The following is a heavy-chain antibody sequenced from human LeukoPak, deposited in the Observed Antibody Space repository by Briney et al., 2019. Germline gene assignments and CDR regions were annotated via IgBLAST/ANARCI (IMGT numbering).Heavy chain of an antibody. CDR2: IWSDGNKK. CDR1: GFIFSSYG. D-gene: IGHD5-24*01. CDR3: VRGDGLILFDY. Sequence: GRSLRLSCSASGFIFSSYGMHWVRQAPGKGLEWVAMIWSDGNKKNYVDSAKGRFTISRDNSKNTLYLQLNRLRVEDTAVYYCVRGDGLILFDYWGQGTLVTVSS. V-gene: IGHV3-33*01. J-gene: IGHJ4*02.